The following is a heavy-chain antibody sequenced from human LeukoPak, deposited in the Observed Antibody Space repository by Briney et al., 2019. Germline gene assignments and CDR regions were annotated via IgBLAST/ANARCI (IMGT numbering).Heavy chain of an antibody. Sequence: GGSLRLSCAASGFTFSSYAMSWVRQAPGKGLEWVSSISSSSSYIYYADSVKGRFTISRDNAKNSLYLQMNSLRAEDTAVYYCARGTVVTRPIDYWGQGTLVTISS. CDR2: ISSSSSYI. J-gene: IGHJ4*02. D-gene: IGHD4-23*01. V-gene: IGHV3-21*01. CDR3: ARGTVVTRPIDY. CDR1: GFTFSSYA.